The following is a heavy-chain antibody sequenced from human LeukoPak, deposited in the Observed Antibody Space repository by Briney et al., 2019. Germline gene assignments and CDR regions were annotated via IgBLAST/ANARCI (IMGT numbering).Heavy chain of an antibody. Sequence: PGGSLRLSYAASGFTFSSYAMSWVRQAPGKGLEWVSAISGSGGSTYYADSVKGRFTISRDNSKNTLYLQMNSLRAEDTAVYYCAKYRIQLWLQDAFDIWGQGTMLTVSS. CDR2: ISGSGGST. CDR3: AKYRIQLWLQDAFDI. D-gene: IGHD5-18*01. V-gene: IGHV3-23*01. J-gene: IGHJ3*02. CDR1: GFTFSSYA.